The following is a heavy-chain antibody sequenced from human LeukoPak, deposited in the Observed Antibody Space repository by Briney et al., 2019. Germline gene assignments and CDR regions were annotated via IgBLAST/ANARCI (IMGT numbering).Heavy chain of an antibody. Sequence: HAGGSLRLSCAASGFSSSNYNMNWVRQAPGKGLEWISYISSSGSTRYYADSVKGRFTISRENAKNSLYLQMNSLRAEDTAVYYCARATEGFDYWGQGTLVTGSS. CDR3: ARATEGFDY. V-gene: IGHV3-48*01. CDR2: ISSSGSTR. CDR1: GFSSSNYN. J-gene: IGHJ4*02.